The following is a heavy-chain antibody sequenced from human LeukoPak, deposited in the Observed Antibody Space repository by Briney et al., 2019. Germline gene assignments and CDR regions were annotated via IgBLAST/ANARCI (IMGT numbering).Heavy chain of an antibody. Sequence: GGSLRLSCGASGFTFSSYAMTWVRQAPGKGLEWVATISGSGGDPYHSDSVKGRFTISRDNSKNTLYLQMNSLRAEDTAVYYCARGGGSYPFDYWGQGTLVTVSS. CDR2: ISGSGGDP. V-gene: IGHV3-23*01. J-gene: IGHJ4*02. CDR3: ARGGGSYPFDY. D-gene: IGHD1-26*01. CDR1: GFTFSSYA.